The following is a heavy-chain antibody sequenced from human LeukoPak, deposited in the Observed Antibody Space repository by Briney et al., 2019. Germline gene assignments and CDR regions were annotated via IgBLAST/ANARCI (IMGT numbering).Heavy chain of an antibody. CDR2: IYTSGST. Sequence: KPSETLSLTCTVSGGSISSYYWSWIRQPPGKGLEWIGYIYTSGSTNYNPSLKSRVTISVDTSKNRFSLKLSSVTAADTAVYYCARPLRDCSSTSCYTGDYYYYYMDVWGKGTTVTVSS. D-gene: IGHD2-2*02. V-gene: IGHV4-4*09. CDR3: ARPLRDCSSTSCYTGDYYYYYMDV. CDR1: GGSISSYY. J-gene: IGHJ6*03.